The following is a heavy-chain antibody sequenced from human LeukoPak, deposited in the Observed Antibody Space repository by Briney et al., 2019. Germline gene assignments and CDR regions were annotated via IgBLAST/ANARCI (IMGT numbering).Heavy chain of an antibody. CDR2: LTPAGTT. V-gene: IGHV3-23*01. CDR1: GFTFANYA. Sequence: GGSLRLSCAASGFTFANYAMSWVRQAPGKGLEWVSALTPAGTTFYADIVKGRFSVSRDNSKNTLSLQMNSLRAEDTAVYYCVKESPYPEGSTARIYYFDNWRQGTLVTVSS. CDR3: VKESPYPEGSTARIYYFDN. D-gene: IGHD2-2*01. J-gene: IGHJ4*02.